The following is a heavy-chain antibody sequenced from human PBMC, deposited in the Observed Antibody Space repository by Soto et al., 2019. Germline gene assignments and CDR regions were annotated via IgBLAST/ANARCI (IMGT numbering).Heavy chain of an antibody. Sequence: QVQLVQSGAEVKKPGASVKVSCQASGYTFTSYAMHWVRQAPGQRLEWMGWINAGNGNTKYSQKFQGRVTITRDTSASTAYMELSSLRSEDTAVYYCARDPGYCSGGSCYFGAFDIWGQGTMVTVSS. CDR2: INAGNGNT. CDR3: ARDPGYCSGGSCYFGAFDI. CDR1: GYTFTSYA. V-gene: IGHV1-3*01. D-gene: IGHD2-15*01. J-gene: IGHJ3*02.